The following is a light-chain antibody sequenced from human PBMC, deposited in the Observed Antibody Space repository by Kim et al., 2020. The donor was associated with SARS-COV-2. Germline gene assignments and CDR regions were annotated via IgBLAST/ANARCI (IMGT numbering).Light chain of an antibody. Sequence: SVSPGERVTLSCRATQSVGSSVSWYQHKPGQGPRLLVSGAYTRATGVPVMFSGSGSETEFTLTITRLQTEDVAVYCCQQYNHWISFGQGTRLEIK. CDR3: QQYNHWIS. CDR2: GAY. V-gene: IGKV3-15*01. J-gene: IGKJ5*01. CDR1: QSVGSS.